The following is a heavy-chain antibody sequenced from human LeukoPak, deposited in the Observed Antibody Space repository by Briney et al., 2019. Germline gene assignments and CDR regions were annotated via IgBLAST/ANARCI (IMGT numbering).Heavy chain of an antibody. Sequence: VASVKVSCKASGYTFTDYFIHWVRQAPGQGLEWMAWINPHSGGTNYAQKFQGRVTMTRDTSISTAFMELSRLTSDDTAVYYCARMHTGSYPQSFQHWGQGTVVTVSS. V-gene: IGHV1-2*02. CDR2: INPHSGGT. D-gene: IGHD1-26*01. CDR1: GYTFTDYF. CDR3: ARMHTGSYPQSFQH. J-gene: IGHJ1*01.